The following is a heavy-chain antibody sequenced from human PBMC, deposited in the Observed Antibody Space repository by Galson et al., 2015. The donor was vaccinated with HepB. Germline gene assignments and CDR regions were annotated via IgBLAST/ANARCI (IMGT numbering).Heavy chain of an antibody. CDR2: TNEDGSDK. CDR3: GRMSIAPRPYYYYMDV. CDR1: GFTFTKSW. J-gene: IGHJ6*03. V-gene: IGHV3-7*03. Sequence: SLRLSCAAVGFTFTKSWMSWLRQAPGKGLEWVAHTNEDGSDKYYVDSVKGRFTISRDNAKSSLYLQMNSLRAEDTAEYYCGRMSIAPRPYYYYMDVWGKGTTVTVSS. D-gene: IGHD6-6*01.